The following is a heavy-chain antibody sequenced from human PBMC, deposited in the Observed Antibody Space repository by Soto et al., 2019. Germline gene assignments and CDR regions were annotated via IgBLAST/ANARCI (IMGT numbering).Heavy chain of an antibody. CDR1: GGTFSTNG. CDR2: IVPIFDKA. J-gene: IGHJ5*02. V-gene: IGHV1-69*12. D-gene: IGHD2-21*02. CDR3: TREGRGGNFDP. Sequence: QVQLVQSGAEVKKPGSSVKVSCKVSGGTFSTNGSSWVRQAPGKGLEWMGAIVPIFDKANYAQNFQGRLTITVDDSTDTAYMELSSLTYEDTALFFCTREGRGGNFDPGGHGTLVTVSS.